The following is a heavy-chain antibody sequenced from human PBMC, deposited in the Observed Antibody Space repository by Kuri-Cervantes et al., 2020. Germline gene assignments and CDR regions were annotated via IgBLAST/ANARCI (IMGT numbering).Heavy chain of an antibody. Sequence: SETLSLTCTVSGGSISSNFWSWIRQSPGKGLEWIGYIYYSGSTNYNPSLKSRVTISEDTSKNQFSLKLSSVTAADTAVYYCARVTILWFGELSYYYYYMDVWGKGTTVTVSS. V-gene: IGHV4-59*08. CDR3: ARVTILWFGELSYYYYYMDV. J-gene: IGHJ6*03. CDR2: IYYSGST. D-gene: IGHD3-10*01. CDR1: GGSISSNF.